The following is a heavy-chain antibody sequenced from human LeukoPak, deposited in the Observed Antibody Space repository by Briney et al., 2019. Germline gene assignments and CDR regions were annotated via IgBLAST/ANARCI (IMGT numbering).Heavy chain of an antibody. CDR2: ISWNINNI. J-gene: IGHJ4*02. V-gene: IGHV3-9*01. Sequence: GRSLRLYCAAHGFTLENYVMHSVRQAPGKGLEWDSGISWNINNISYADCVKDRFTTSRDNAKNTLNPQMNSLRAEDTVWYYCAKDPNLPQYGSGGGSSPNGYYFDYWGQGTLVTVSS. CDR3: AKDPNLPQYGSGGGSSPNGYYFDY. D-gene: IGHD2-15*01. CDR1: GFTLENYV.